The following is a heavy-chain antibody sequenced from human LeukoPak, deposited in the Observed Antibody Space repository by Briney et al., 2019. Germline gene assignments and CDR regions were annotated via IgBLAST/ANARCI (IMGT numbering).Heavy chain of an antibody. CDR1: GFTFDHYT. J-gene: IGHJ4*02. CDR3: ARGAKNDHRDDY. D-gene: IGHD2/OR15-2a*01. V-gene: IGHV3-43*01. Sequence: PGGSLRLSCAASGFTFDHYTMHWVRQAPGKGLEWVSLISWDGGSTYYADSVKGRFTISRDNAKNSLYLQMNSLRAEDTAVYYCARGAKNDHRDDYWGQGTLVTVSS. CDR2: ISWDGGST.